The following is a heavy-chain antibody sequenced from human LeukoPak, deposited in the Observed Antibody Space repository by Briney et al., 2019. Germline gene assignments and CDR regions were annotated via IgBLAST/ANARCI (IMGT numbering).Heavy chain of an antibody. CDR3: ARGRCSSTSCYSPYYYYGMDV. CDR1: GGSISSYY. Sequence: PSETLSLTCTVSGGSISSYYWSWIRQPPGKGLEWIGYIYYTGSTNYNPSLKSRVTISVDTSKNQFSLKLSSVTAADTAVYYCARGRCSSTSCYSPYYYYGMDVWGQGTTVTVSS. V-gene: IGHV4-59*12. CDR2: IYYTGST. J-gene: IGHJ6*02. D-gene: IGHD2-2*01.